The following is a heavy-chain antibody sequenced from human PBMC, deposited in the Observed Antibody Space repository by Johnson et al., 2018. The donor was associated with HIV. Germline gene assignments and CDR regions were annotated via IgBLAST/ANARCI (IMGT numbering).Heavy chain of an antibody. V-gene: IGHV3-30*04. CDR2: ISYDGSNK. CDR1: GFTFSSYA. CDR3: AKEGSSSPWAFDI. J-gene: IGHJ3*02. Sequence: QVQMVESGGGVVQPGRSLRLSCAASGFTFSSYAMHWVRQAPGKGLEWVAVISYDGSNKYYADSVKGRFTISRDKSKNTLYLQMNNLRPEDTALYYCAKEGSSSPWAFDIWGQGTMVTVSS. D-gene: IGHD2-15*01.